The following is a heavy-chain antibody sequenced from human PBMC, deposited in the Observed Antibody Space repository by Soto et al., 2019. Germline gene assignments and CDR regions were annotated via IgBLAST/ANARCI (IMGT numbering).Heavy chain of an antibody. Sequence: GGSLRLSCAASGFTLRSYGMFWVRQAPGKGLEWVALIWYDGSNKYYADSVRGRFTISRDESKNTLYLKMNSVRAEDTAVYHCARDLGTYPGSYFDYWGQGTMVTVSS. V-gene: IGHV3-33*01. CDR1: GFTLRSYG. CDR3: ARDLGTYPGSYFDY. CDR2: IWYDGSNK. D-gene: IGHD2-15*01. J-gene: IGHJ4*02.